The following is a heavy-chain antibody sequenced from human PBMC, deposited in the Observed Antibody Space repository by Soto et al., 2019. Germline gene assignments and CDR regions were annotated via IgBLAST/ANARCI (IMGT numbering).Heavy chain of an antibody. J-gene: IGHJ4*02. Sequence: SETLSLTCTVSGGSVSSGSYYWSWIRQPPGKGLEWIGYIYYSGSTNYNPSLKSRVTISVDTSKNQFSLKLSSVTAADTAVYYCARESTYCSGRSCYGGIDYWGQGTLVTVSS. V-gene: IGHV4-61*01. D-gene: IGHD2-15*01. CDR1: GGSVSSGSYY. CDR2: IYYSGST. CDR3: ARESTYCSGRSCYGGIDY.